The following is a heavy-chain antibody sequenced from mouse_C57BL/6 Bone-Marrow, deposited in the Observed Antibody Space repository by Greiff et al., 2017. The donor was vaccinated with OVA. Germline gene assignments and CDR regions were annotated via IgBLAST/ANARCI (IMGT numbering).Heavy chain of an antibody. CDR3: ARDNWDWYFDV. J-gene: IGHJ1*03. D-gene: IGHD4-1*01. CDR1: GFTFSDFY. CDR2: SRNKANDYTT. Sequence: EVKVVESGGGLVQSGRSLRLSCATSGFTFSDFYMEWVRQAPGKGLEWIAASRNKANDYTTEYSASVKGRVIVSRDTSQSILYLQMNALRAEDTATYYGARDNWDWYFDVGGTGTTVTVSS. V-gene: IGHV7-1*01.